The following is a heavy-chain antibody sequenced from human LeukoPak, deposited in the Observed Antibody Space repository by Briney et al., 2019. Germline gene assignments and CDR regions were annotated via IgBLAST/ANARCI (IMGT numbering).Heavy chain of an antibody. J-gene: IGHJ4*02. CDR2: ISGSGGST. V-gene: IGHV3-23*01. CDR3: ARKYSSSWYFDY. D-gene: IGHD6-13*01. CDR1: GFSFSSYA. Sequence: GGSLRLSCAASGFSFSSYAMSWVRQAPGKGLEWVSAISGSGGSTYYADSVKGRFTISRDNSKNTLYLQMNSLRAEDTAVYYCARKYSSSWYFDYWGQGTLVTVSS.